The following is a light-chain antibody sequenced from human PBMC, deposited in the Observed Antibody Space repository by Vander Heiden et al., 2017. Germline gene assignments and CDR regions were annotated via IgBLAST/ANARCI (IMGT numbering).Light chain of an antibody. CDR3: QQQHSDRPHIT. CDR2: GAS. V-gene: IGKV3-20*01. Sequence: EIVLTQSPGTLSLSPGERATLSCRASQSVSCSYLAWYQQKPGQAPRLLIYGASTRTMDSGVTFSGSGGGTDITLTITIREPEDFEVYYYQQQHSDRPHITFGRGTKVEIK. J-gene: IGKJ4*01. CDR1: QSVSCSY.